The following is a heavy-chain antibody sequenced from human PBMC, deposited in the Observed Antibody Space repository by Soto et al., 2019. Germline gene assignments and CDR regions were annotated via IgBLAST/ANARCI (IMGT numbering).Heavy chain of an antibody. CDR3: AFGNLSYYFDF. J-gene: IGHJ4*02. CDR2: IWYDGSDK. CDR1: GFTFSGFG. Sequence: LRLSCAASGFTFSGFGMHWVRQAPGKGLEWVAIIWYDGSDKYYADSVKGRFTISRDNSKNTLYLQMNSLRAEDTAVYHCAFGNLSYYFDFWGQGTPVTVSS. V-gene: IGHV3-33*01. D-gene: IGHD3-16*01.